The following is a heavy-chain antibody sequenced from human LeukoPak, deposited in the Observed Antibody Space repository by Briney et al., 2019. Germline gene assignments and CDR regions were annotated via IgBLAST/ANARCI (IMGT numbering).Heavy chain of an antibody. J-gene: IGHJ5*02. CDR3: ARGARQGFDP. CDR2: IIPIFGTA. V-gene: IGHV1-69*05. Sequence: SVKVSCKASGGTFSSYAISWVRQAPGQGLEWMGGIIPIFGTANYAQKFQGRVTMTTDTSTSTAYMELRSLRSDDTAVYYCARGARQGFDPWGQGTLVTASS. CDR1: GGTFSSYA.